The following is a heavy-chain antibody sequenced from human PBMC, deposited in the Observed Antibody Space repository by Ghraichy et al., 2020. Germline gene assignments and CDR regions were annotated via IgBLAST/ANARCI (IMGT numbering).Heavy chain of an antibody. CDR3: ARTVIAVAGPPYWYFDL. CDR1: GYSFTSYW. Sequence: GESLNISCTGSGYSFTSYWIGWVRQIPGKGLEWMGIIYPGDSDTRYSPSFQGQVTISADKSISTAYLQWSSLKASDTAMYYCARTVIAVAGPPYWYFDLWGRGTLVTVSS. J-gene: IGHJ2*01. D-gene: IGHD6-19*01. V-gene: IGHV5-51*01. CDR2: IYPGDSDT.